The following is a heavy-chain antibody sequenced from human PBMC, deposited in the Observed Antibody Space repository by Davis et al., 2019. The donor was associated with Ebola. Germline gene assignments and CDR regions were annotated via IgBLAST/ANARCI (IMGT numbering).Heavy chain of an antibody. Sequence: ASVKVSCKASGYTFTGYYIHWVRQAPGQGLEWMGIINPSGGSTSYAQKLQGRVTMTTDTSTSTAYMELRSLRSDDTAVYYCARGNTPYMDVWGKGTTVTVSS. CDR1: GYTFTGYY. CDR2: INPSGGST. J-gene: IGHJ6*03. CDR3: ARGNTPYMDV. V-gene: IGHV1-46*01.